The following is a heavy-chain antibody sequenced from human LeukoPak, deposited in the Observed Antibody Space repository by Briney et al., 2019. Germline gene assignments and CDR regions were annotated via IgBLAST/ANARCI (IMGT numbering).Heavy chain of an antibody. CDR1: GFTFSSYS. CDR2: ISGSGGRI. CDR3: AKNPGLEGWIYFDS. D-gene: IGHD1-1*01. V-gene: IGHV3-23*01. J-gene: IGHJ4*02. Sequence: QPGGSLRLSCAASGFTFSSYSMSWVRQAPGKGLEWVSSISGSGGRIDYADSVKGRFTISRDNSKNTLSLQMNSLTAEDTAVYYCAKNPGLEGWIYFDSWGQGILVTVSS.